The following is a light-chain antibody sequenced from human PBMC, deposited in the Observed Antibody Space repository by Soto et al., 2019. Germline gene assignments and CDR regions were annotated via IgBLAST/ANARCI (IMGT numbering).Light chain of an antibody. CDR3: QQYYSYST. CDR1: QSMNEW. J-gene: IGKJ1*01. Sequence: DIQITQSPSTLSASVGDRVTITCRASQSMNEWLAWYQQKPGKAPKLLIYKSSNLQSGITARFSGSGSGTEFTITISSLQPDYFATYYCQQYYSYSTFGQGTKVEVK. CDR2: KSS. V-gene: IGKV1-5*03.